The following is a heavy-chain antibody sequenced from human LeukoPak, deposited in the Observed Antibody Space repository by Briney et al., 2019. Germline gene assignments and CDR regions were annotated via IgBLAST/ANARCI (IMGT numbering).Heavy chain of an antibody. CDR2: IYPGDSDT. D-gene: IGHD3-10*01. J-gene: IGHJ4*02. CDR1: GYSFTSYW. CDR3: ARLVLLWFGESPGPYFDY. Sequence: GESLKISCKGSGYSFTSYWIGWVRQMPGKGLEWMGIIYPGDSDTRYSPSFQGQVTISADKSISTAYLQWSSLKASDTAMYYCARLVLLWFGESPGPYFDYWGQGTLVTVSS. V-gene: IGHV5-51*01.